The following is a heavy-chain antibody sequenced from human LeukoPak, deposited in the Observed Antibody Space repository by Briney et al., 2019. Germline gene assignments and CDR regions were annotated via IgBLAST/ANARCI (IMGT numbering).Heavy chain of an antibody. J-gene: IGHJ4*02. CDR2: ISSSSTI. V-gene: IGHV3-48*01. CDR1: GFTFSSYS. CDR3: ARVGRYCSGGSCYDY. D-gene: IGHD2-15*01. Sequence: GGSLRLSCAASGFTFSSYSMNWVRQAPGKGLEWVSYISSSSTIYYADSVKGRFTISRDNAKNSLYLQMNSLRAEDTAVYYCARVGRYCSGGSCYDYWGQGTLVTVSS.